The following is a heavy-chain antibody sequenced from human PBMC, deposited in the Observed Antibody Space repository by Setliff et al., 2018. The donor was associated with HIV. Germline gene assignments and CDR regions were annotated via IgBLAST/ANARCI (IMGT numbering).Heavy chain of an antibody. J-gene: IGHJ6*03. V-gene: IGHV4-61*09. CDR3: ARGRRSTSSYYYFYYMDV. D-gene: IGHD2-2*01. CDR2: IYTSGSTSGST. CDR1: GGSISRGDYY. Sequence: PSETLSLTCTVSGGSISRGDYYWNWIRQPAGKGLEWIGHIYTSGSTSGSTYYSPSLKSRVIISVDTSKNQFSLKLSSGTAADTAVYYCARGRRSTSSYYYFYYMDVWGKGTTVTVSS.